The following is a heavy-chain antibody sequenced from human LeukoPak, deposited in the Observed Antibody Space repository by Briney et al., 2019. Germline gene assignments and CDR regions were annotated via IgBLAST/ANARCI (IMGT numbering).Heavy chain of an antibody. CDR1: GFTFSNYA. J-gene: IGHJ4*02. D-gene: IGHD2-2*02. CDR2: ISGTGGNT. V-gene: IGHV3-23*01. CDR3: AKQGAYTTPDHSDY. Sequence: GGSLRLSCAASGFTFSNYAMSWVRQAPGKGLEWVSTISGTGGNTYYADSVKGWFTISKNISQSTLYLQMNSLRADDTAVYYCAKQGAYTTPDHSDYWGQGTLVTVSS.